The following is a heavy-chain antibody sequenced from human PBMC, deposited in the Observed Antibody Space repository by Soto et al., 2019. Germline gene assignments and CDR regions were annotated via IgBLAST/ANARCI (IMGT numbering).Heavy chain of an antibody. V-gene: IGHV3-48*02. J-gene: IGHJ6*02. D-gene: IGHD5-18*01. CDR2: ISSSSSTI. CDR3: ARDRTGLQLHEYYYYYGMDV. Sequence: GGSLRLSCAASGFTFSSYSMNWVRQAPGKGLEWVSYISSSSSTIYYADSVKGRFTISRDNAKNSLYLQMNSLRDEDTAVYYCARDRTGLQLHEYYYYYGMDVWGQGTTVTVSS. CDR1: GFTFSSYS.